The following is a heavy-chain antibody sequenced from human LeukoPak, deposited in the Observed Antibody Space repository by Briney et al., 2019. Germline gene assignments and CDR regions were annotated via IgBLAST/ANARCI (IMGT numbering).Heavy chain of an antibody. D-gene: IGHD4/OR15-4a*01. Sequence: GGSLRLSCAASGFTFDDYAMHWVRQAPGKGLEWVSGISWNSGSRGYADSVKGRFTISRDNAKNSLYLQMNSLRAEDTAVYYCARGGTMDYYYYMDVWGKGTTVTVSS. CDR2: ISWNSGSR. J-gene: IGHJ6*03. CDR1: GFTFDDYA. CDR3: ARGGTMDYYYYMDV. V-gene: IGHV3-9*01.